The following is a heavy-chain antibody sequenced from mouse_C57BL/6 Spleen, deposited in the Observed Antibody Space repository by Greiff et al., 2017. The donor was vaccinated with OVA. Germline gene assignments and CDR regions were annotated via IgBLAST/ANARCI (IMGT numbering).Heavy chain of an antibody. V-gene: IGHV1-64*01. CDR1: GYTFTSYW. CDR3: ARRGLGEGDY. D-gene: IGHD3-3*01. J-gene: IGHJ2*01. Sequence: QVQLQQSGAELVKPGASVKLSCKASGYTFTSYWMHWVKQRPGQGLEWIGMIHPNSGSTNYNEKFKSKATLTVDKSSSTAYMQLSSLTSEDSAVYYCARRGLGEGDYWGQGTTLTVSS. CDR2: IHPNSGST.